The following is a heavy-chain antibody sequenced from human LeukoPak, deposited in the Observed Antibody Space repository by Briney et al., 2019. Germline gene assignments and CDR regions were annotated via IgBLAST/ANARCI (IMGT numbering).Heavy chain of an antibody. V-gene: IGHV1-2*02. CDR1: GYTFTGYY. CDR2: INPNSGGT. Sequence: GASVKVSCKASGYTFTGYYMHWVRQAPGQGLEWMGWINPNSGGTNYAQKFQGRVTMTRDTSISTAYMELSSLRSEDTAVYYCARELYGSGSYYSRFSYYYYIDVWGKGTTVTISS. D-gene: IGHD3-10*01. J-gene: IGHJ6*03. CDR3: ARELYGSGSYYSRFSYYYYIDV.